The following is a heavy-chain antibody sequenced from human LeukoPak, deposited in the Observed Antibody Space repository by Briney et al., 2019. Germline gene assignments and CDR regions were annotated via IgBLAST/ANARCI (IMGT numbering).Heavy chain of an antibody. V-gene: IGHV1-69*13. CDR1: GGTFSSYD. CDR3: ARAGPEADDYGDYRYYYYMDV. CDR2: IIPIFDTA. D-gene: IGHD4-17*01. Sequence: GASVKVSCKASGGTFSSYDISWVRQAPGQGLEWMGGIIPIFDTATYAQKFQGRVTITADESTSTVYMELSSLRSEDTAMYFCARAGPEADDYGDYRYYYYMDVWGKGTTVSISS. J-gene: IGHJ6*03.